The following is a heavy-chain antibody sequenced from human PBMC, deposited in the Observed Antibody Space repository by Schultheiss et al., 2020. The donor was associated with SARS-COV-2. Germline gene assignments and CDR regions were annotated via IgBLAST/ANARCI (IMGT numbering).Heavy chain of an antibody. V-gene: IGHV1-69*06. J-gene: IGHJ5*02. CDR2: IIPIFGTA. CDR3: ARGKYYDSSGYLDWFDP. Sequence: SVKVSCKASGYTFTGYYMHWVRQAPGQGLEWMGGIIPIFGTANYAQKFQGRVTITADKSTSTAYMELSSLRSEDTAVYYCARGKYYDSSGYLDWFDPWGQGTLVTVSS. CDR1: GYTFTGYY. D-gene: IGHD3-22*01.